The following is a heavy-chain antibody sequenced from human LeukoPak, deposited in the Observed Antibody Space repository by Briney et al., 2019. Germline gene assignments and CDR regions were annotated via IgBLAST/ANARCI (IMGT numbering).Heavy chain of an antibody. D-gene: IGHD4-17*01. J-gene: IGHJ4*02. CDR1: GFTFSSYA. CDR2: ISGSGGST. V-gene: IGHV3-23*01. CDR3: AIRSSRRY. Sequence: GGSLRPSCAASGFTFSSYAMNWVRQAPGKGLEWVSAISGSGGSTYYADSVKGRFTISRDNSKNTLFLQMNSLRAEDTAVYYCAIRSSRRYWGQGTLVTVSS.